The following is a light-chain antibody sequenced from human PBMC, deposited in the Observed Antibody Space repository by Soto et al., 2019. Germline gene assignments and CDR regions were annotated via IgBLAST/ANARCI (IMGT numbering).Light chain of an antibody. CDR2: EVN. V-gene: IGLV2-23*02. CDR1: SSDVGLYNL. CDR3: CSYAASGSLL. J-gene: IGLJ2*01. Sequence: QSALTQPASVAGSPGQSITLSCTGTSSDVGLYNLVSWYQQHPGKAPKFMIYEVNKRSSGISFRFSGSKSGNTASLTISGLQAEDEADYYCCSYAASGSLLFGGGTKLTVL.